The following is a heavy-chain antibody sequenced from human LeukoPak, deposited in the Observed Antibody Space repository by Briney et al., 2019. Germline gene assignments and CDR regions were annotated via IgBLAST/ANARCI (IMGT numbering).Heavy chain of an antibody. CDR3: ARQLYGSDY. CDR2: INHSGYT. Sequence: PSETLSLTCAVSGAPFINFYWSWIRQYPGKGLEWIGEINHSGYTNYNPSLKSRVTISVDTPKNQFSLKVNSVTAADTAVYYCARQLYGSDYWGQGTLVTVSS. J-gene: IGHJ4*02. CDR1: GAPFINFY. D-gene: IGHD1-1*01. V-gene: IGHV4-34*01.